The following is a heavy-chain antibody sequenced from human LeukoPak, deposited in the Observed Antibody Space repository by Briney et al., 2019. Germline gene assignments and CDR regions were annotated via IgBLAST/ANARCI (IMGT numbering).Heavy chain of an antibody. V-gene: IGHV4-61*01. Sequence: SETLSLTCTVSGCSVSSGSYYWGWIRQPQGKGLVWVGYIYYMGSTIYNPCLKSRVTISVDTSKNQFSLKLSSVTAADTAVYYCARCHVDIVGTRTGVIDYWGQGTLVTVSS. J-gene: IGHJ4*02. CDR2: IYYMGST. CDR3: ARCHVDIVGTRTGVIDY. D-gene: IGHD5-12*01. CDR1: GCSVSSGSYY.